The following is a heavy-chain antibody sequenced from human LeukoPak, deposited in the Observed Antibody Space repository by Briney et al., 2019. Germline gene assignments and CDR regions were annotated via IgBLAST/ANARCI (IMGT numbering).Heavy chain of an antibody. CDR3: ARGVPPMGTIDD. J-gene: IGHJ4*02. Sequence: PGGSLRLSCAVSGFTFSNYDMHSVRQATGKGLEWVSVVCATGDTYYAGSVKRRFTISRENAKNSLYLQMNSLRAGDTAVYYCARGVPPMGTIDDWGQGTLVTVSS. CDR2: VCATGDT. CDR1: GFTFSNYD. D-gene: IGHD3-10*01. V-gene: IGHV3-13*01.